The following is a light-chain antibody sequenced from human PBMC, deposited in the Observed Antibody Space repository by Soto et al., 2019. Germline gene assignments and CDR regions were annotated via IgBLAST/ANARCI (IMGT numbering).Light chain of an antibody. CDR1: QSLLHSNGNKD. CDR3: QQYNNWPRT. Sequence: IVMTQSPLSLAATPGALASLACGSGQSLLHSNGNKDMDWYLQKQGQSPQLLIYLGSTRATGIPARFSGAGSGTEFTLTISSLQSEDFAVYFCQQYNNWPRTFGQGTKVDIK. V-gene: IGKV2-28*01. J-gene: IGKJ1*01. CDR2: LGS.